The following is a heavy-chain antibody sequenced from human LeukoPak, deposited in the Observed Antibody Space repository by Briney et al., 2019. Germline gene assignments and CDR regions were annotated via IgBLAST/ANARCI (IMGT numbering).Heavy chain of an antibody. CDR1: GFTFSSYS. CDR2: ISSSSSTI. Sequence: PGGSLRLSCAASGFTFSSYSMNWVRQAPGKGLEWVSYISSSSSTIYYADSVKGRFTISRDNAKNSLYLQMNSLRAEDTAVYYCARFTVTTYYYYYGMDVWGQGTTVTVSS. J-gene: IGHJ6*02. CDR3: ARFTVTTYYYYYGMDV. V-gene: IGHV3-48*04. D-gene: IGHD4-17*01.